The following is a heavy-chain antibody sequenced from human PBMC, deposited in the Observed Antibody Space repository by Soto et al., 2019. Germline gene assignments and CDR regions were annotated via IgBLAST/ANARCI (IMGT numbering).Heavy chain of an antibody. V-gene: IGHV1-3*01. CDR1: GYTFTNYA. CDR2: INAGNGNT. J-gene: IGHJ3*02. Sequence: QVQLVQSGAEVKKPGASVKVSCKASGYTFTNYAMHWVRQAPGQRHEWMGWINAGNGNTKFSQRFQGRVTITRDTSGNIAYMELSSLTSEDTAVYYWARAAFCSTTSCSDAFDIWGQGTMVTVSS. D-gene: IGHD2-2*01. CDR3: ARAAFCSTTSCSDAFDI.